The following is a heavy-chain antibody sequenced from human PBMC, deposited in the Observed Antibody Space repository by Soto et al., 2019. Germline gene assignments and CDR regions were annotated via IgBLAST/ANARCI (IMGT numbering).Heavy chain of an antibody. CDR1: GGSISSGGYY. CDR3: ARAPKVVDQRAYYFDY. Sequence: SETLSLTCTVSGGSISSGGYYWSWIRQHPGKGLEWIGYIYYSGSTYYNPSLKSRVTISVDTSKNQFSLKLSSVTAADTAVYYCARAPKVVDQRAYYFDYWGQGTLVTVSS. D-gene: IGHD2-15*01. CDR2: IYYSGST. J-gene: IGHJ4*02. V-gene: IGHV4-31*03.